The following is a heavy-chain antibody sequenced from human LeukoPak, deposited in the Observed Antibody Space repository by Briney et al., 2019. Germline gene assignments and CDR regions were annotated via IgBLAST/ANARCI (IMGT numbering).Heavy chain of an antibody. CDR3: ARDLYCGGNCYPYYLDN. D-gene: IGHD2-21*02. CDR1: GFSFSRHW. V-gene: IGHV3-74*01. Sequence: GGSLRLSCAASGFSFSRHWMHWVRQDPGRGLVWLSVISSDGSRAIYADSVKGRFTISRDNAKNTLSLQMNSLRAEDTAIYSCARDLYCGGNCYPYYLDNWGQGSLVTVSS. J-gene: IGHJ4*02. CDR2: ISSDGSRA.